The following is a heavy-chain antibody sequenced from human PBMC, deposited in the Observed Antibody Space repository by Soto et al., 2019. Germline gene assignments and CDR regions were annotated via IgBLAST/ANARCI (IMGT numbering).Heavy chain of an antibody. CDR2: ISGSGTTV. Sequence: PGGSLRLSCAASGFTFSSYEMNWVRQAPGKGLEWVSYISGSGTTVSYADSVKGRFTISRDNAKNSVFLQMNSLRVEDTAVYYCARESGSSAFDYLGQGTLVTVSS. V-gene: IGHV3-48*03. CDR1: GFTFSSYE. J-gene: IGHJ4*02. D-gene: IGHD6-25*01. CDR3: ARESGSSAFDY.